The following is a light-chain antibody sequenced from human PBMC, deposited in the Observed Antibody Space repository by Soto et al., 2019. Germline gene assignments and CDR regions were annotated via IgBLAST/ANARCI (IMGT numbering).Light chain of an antibody. V-gene: IGKV3-11*01. Sequence: EIVLTQSPATLSLSPGERATLSCRASQSVSSYLAWYQQKPGQAPRLLIYDASNRATGTPARFSGSGSGTDFTLTISSLEPEDFAVYYCQQRSNWIPGVNFIRGARQEI. CDR2: DAS. CDR3: QQRSNWIPGVN. J-gene: IGKJ5*01. CDR1: QSVSSY.